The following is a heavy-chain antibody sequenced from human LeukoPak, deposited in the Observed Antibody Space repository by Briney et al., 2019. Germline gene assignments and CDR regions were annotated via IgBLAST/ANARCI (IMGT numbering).Heavy chain of an antibody. Sequence: PGGSLRLSCAASGFTFGSYWMHWVRQAPGKGLVWVSRINSDGSSTSYADSVKGRFTISRDNAKNTLYLQMNSLRAEDTAVYYCARDLEQYSSGWYTFYYYYGMDVWGQGTTVTVSS. D-gene: IGHD6-19*01. J-gene: IGHJ6*02. CDR3: ARDLEQYSSGWYTFYYYYGMDV. V-gene: IGHV3-74*01. CDR1: GFTFGSYW. CDR2: INSDGSST.